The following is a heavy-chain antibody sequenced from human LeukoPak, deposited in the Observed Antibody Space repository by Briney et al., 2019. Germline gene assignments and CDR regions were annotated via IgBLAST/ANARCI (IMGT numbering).Heavy chain of an antibody. CDR3: ARDAERGFDYSNSLKY. J-gene: IGHJ4*02. D-gene: IGHD4-11*01. CDR1: GFTYSHYG. Sequence: GGSLRLSCAASGFTYSHYGMHWVRQAPGKGLEWVAVIWSDGTGKYYSDAVKGRFTISRDNSRNTLDLQMDSPRGDDTAVYYCARDAERGFDYSNSLKYWGQGTLVTVSS. CDR2: IWSDGTGK. V-gene: IGHV3-33*08.